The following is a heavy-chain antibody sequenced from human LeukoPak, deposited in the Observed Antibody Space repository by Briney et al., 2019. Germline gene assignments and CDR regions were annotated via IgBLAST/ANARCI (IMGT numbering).Heavy chain of an antibody. V-gene: IGHV3-53*01. CDR1: GFTVSSNY. J-gene: IGHJ4*02. CDR2: IYSGGST. CDR3: ARATYDFWSGPNFDY. Sequence: GGSLRFSCAASGFTVSSNYMSWVRQAPGKGLEWVSVIYSGGSTYYTDSVKGRFTISRDNSKNTLYLQMNSLRAEDTAVYYCARATYDFWSGPNFDYWGQGTLVTVSS. D-gene: IGHD3-3*01.